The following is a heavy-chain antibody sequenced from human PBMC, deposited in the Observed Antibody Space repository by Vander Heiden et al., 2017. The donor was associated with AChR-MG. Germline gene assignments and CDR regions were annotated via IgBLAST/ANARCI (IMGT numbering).Heavy chain of an antibody. Sequence: EVQLLESGGGLVQPGGSLRLSCAASGFTFTTYAMSWVRQAPGKGLEWVSAISGSGGSTYYADSVKGRFTISRDNSKNTLYLQMNSLRAEDTAVYYCAKDLIAAAGTGEYFQHWGQGTLVTVSS. CDR2: ISGSGGST. J-gene: IGHJ1*01. V-gene: IGHV3-23*01. CDR3: AKDLIAAAGTGEYFQH. D-gene: IGHD6-13*01. CDR1: GFTFTTYA.